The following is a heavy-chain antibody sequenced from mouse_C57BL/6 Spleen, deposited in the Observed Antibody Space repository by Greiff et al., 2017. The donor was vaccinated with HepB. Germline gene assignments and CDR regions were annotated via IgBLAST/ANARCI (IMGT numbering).Heavy chain of an antibody. CDR3: ARTRDYYDYSYLDY. CDR2: IYPGDGDT. CDR1: GYAFSSSW. D-gene: IGHD2-4*01. V-gene: IGHV1-82*01. J-gene: IGHJ2*01. Sequence: QVQLQQSGPELVKPGASVKISCKASGYAFSSSWMNWVKQRPGKGLEWIGRIYPGDGDTNYNGKFKGKATLTADKSSSTAYMQLSSLTSEDSAVYFCARTRDYYDYSYLDYWGQGTTLTVSS.